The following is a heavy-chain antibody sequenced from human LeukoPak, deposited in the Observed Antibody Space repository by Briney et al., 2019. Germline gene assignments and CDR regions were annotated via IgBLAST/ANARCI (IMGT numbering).Heavy chain of an antibody. CDR3: ARDDGAAAGKVDY. CDR1: GYTFTSYD. CDR2: MNPNSGNT. V-gene: IGHV1-8*03. Sequence: GASVKVSCKASGYTFTSYDINWVRQATGQGLEWMGWMNPNSGNTGYAQKFQGRVTITRNTSISTAYMELSSLRSEDTAVYYCARDDGAAAGKVDYWGQGTLVTVSS. J-gene: IGHJ4*02. D-gene: IGHD6-13*01.